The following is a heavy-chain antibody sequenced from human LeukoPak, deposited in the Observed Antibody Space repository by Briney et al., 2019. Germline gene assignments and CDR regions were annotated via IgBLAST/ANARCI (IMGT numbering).Heavy chain of an antibody. J-gene: IGHJ5*02. V-gene: IGHV1-24*01. CDR3: ATRWDGRVTAITMVRGVTPTQNWFDP. D-gene: IGHD3-10*01. Sequence: GASVKVSCKVSGYTLTELSMHWVRQAPGKGLEWMGGFDPEDGETIYAQKLQGRVTMTEDTSTDTAYMELSSLRSEDTAVYYCATRWDGRVTAITMVRGVTPTQNWFDPWGQGTLVTVSS. CDR2: FDPEDGET. CDR1: GYTLTELS.